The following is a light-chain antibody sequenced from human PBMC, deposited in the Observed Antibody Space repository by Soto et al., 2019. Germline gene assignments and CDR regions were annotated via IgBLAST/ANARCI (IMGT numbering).Light chain of an antibody. V-gene: IGLV2-14*03. CDR2: DVS. CDR3: SSYTSSSTPYV. Sequence: QSVLTQPASVSGSPGQSITISCTGSSSVVGGYDYVSWYQHHPGKAPKLMIHDVSNRPSGVSNRFSGSKSGNTASLTISGLQAEDEADYYCSSYTSSSTPYVFGTGTKVT. J-gene: IGLJ1*01. CDR1: SSVVGGYDY.